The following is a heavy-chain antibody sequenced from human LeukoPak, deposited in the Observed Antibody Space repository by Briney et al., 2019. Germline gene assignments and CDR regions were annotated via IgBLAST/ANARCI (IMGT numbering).Heavy chain of an antibody. D-gene: IGHD5-18*01. CDR2: MNPISGNT. CDR3: ARGGGYSYGPLDI. J-gene: IGHJ3*02. Sequence: ASVKVSCKTSVYTFTSYDINWVRQATGQGLEWMGWMNPISGNTGYEQKFQGRVTLTRNTSINTAYMELSSLRSEDTAVYYCARGGGYSYGPLDIWGQGTKVTVSS. CDR1: VYTFTSYD. V-gene: IGHV1-8*03.